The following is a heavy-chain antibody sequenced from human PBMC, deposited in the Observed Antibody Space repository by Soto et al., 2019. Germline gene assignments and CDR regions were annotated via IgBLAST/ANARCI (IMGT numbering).Heavy chain of an antibody. Sequence: ASVKVSCKASGYTFTSYDINWVRQATGQGLEWMGWMNPSSGNTGYAQKFQGRVTMTRNTSISTAYMELSSLRSEDTAVYYCAREGLGLPADHTYYYYYMDVWGKGTTVTVSS. J-gene: IGHJ6*03. V-gene: IGHV1-8*01. CDR2: MNPSSGNT. D-gene: IGHD1-7*01. CDR3: AREGLGLPADHTYYYYYMDV. CDR1: GYTFTSYD.